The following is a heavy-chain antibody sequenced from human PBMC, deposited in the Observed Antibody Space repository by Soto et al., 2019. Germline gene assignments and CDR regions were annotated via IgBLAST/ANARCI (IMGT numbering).Heavy chain of an antibody. CDR1: GLTFSNYA. Sequence: GGSLRLSCATSGLTFSNYAMSWVRQAPGGGLEWVSSMSGSSSTTYYADSVRGRFTISRDRSKNTLYLQMSSLRAEDTALYYCAKNQERELPRVIDFWGQGTLVTV. CDR2: MSGSSSTT. D-gene: IGHD1-7*01. J-gene: IGHJ4*02. V-gene: IGHV3-23*01. CDR3: AKNQERELPRVIDF.